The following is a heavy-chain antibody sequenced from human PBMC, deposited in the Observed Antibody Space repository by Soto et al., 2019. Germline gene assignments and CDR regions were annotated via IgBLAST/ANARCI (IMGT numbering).Heavy chain of an antibody. CDR2: TYPGDSDT. J-gene: IGHJ5*02. D-gene: IGHD1-26*01. V-gene: IGHV5-51*01. CDR1: VYSFTSYW. CDR3: SRHIGSTSNGFDT. Sequence: GQSLKISCKLSVYSFTSYWIVCVLPIPGKGLEWMGITYPGDSDTRYSPSFQGQVTITADNSISTAYLQWSSLKASDTAMYYCSRHIGSTSNGFDTWGQGTLVTVSS.